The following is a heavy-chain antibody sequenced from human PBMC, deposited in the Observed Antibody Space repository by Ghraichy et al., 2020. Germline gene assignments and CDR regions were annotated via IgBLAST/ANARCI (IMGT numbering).Heavy chain of an antibody. CDR2: IYTSGST. CDR3: ARDEWYSSSWVSYYYYGMDV. V-gene: IGHV4-4*07. Sequence: SETLSLTCTVSGGSISSYYWSWIRQPAGKGLEWIGRIYTSGSTNYNPSLKSRVTMSVDTSKNQFSLKLSSVTAADTAVYYCARDEWYSSSWVSYYYYGMDVWGQGTTVTVSS. D-gene: IGHD6-13*01. CDR1: GGSISSYY. J-gene: IGHJ6*02.